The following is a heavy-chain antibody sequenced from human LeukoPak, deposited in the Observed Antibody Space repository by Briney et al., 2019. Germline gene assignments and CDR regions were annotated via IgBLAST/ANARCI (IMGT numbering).Heavy chain of an antibody. CDR1: GFIFSNYE. CDR3: ARGGVTTVSHYYYYYMDV. D-gene: IGHD4-11*01. J-gene: IGHJ6*03. Sequence: PGGSLRLSCAASGFIFSNYEMNWVRQAPGKGLEWISYINSGGTPIYYADSVKGRFTISRDNAKNSLYLQMNSLRAEDTAVYYCARGGVTTVSHYYYYYMDVWGKGTTVTVSS. CDR2: INSGGTPI. V-gene: IGHV3-48*03.